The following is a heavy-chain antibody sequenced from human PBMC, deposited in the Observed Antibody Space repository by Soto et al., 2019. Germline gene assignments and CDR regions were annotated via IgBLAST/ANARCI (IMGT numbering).Heavy chain of an antibody. CDR2: ISSSGSTI. J-gene: IGHJ4*02. V-gene: IGHV3-48*03. D-gene: IGHD3-10*01. CDR3: ARDGYYGSGSYPISFDY. CDR1: GFTFSSYE. Sequence: QPGGSLRLSCAASGFTFSSYEMNWVRQAPGKGLEWVSYISSSGSTIYYADSVKGRFTISRDNAKNSLYLQMNSLRAEDTAVYYCARDGYYGSGSYPISFDYWGQGTLVTVSS.